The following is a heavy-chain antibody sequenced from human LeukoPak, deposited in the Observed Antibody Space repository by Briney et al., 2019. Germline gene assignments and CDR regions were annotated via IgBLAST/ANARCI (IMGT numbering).Heavy chain of an antibody. J-gene: IGHJ3*02. V-gene: IGHV4-39*01. CDR3: ARLTGIAAANPSDAFDI. Sequence: TCTVXXXSXXSXSYYWGWIRQPPGTGREWXGSIXYSGSTYYNPSLKSRVTISVDKNKKQFSVKKRDLSAAGTAVYYCARLTGIAAANPSDAFDIWGQGTMVTVSS. CDR1: XXSXXSXSYY. D-gene: IGHD6-13*01. CDR2: IXYSGST.